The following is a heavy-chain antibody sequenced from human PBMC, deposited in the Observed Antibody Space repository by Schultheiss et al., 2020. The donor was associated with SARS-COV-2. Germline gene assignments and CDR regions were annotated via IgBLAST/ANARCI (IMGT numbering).Heavy chain of an antibody. V-gene: IGHV5-51*01. J-gene: IGHJ4*02. CDR3: ARLPVVTGYYFDY. CDR1: GYSFTSYW. D-gene: IGHD4-23*01. CDR2: IYPDDSDT. Sequence: GESLKISCKGSGYSFTSYWIGWVRQMPGKGLEWMGIIYPDDSDTRYSPSFQGQVTMSVDKSISTAYLQWSSLKASDTAMYYCARLPVVTGYYFDYWGQGTLVTVSS.